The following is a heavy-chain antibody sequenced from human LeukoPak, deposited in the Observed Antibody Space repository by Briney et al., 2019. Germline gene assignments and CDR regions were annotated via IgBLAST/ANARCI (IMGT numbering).Heavy chain of an antibody. V-gene: IGHV3-30*18. CDR3: AKDPIRHYSGSGESITTYFFDY. D-gene: IGHD3-10*01. J-gene: IGHJ4*02. CDR2: ISYDGSNK. CDR1: GFTFSSYG. Sequence: QPGRSPRLSCAASGFTFSSYGMHWVRQAPGKGLEWVAVISYDGSNKYYADSVKGRFTISRDNSKNTLYLQMNSLRAEDTAVYYCAKDPIRHYSGSGESITTYFFDYWGQGTLVTVSS.